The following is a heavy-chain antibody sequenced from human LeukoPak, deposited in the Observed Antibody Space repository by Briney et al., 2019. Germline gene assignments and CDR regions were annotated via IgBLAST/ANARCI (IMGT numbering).Heavy chain of an antibody. CDR2: IYSSGGT. Sequence: GGSLRLSCAASGFTVSSNYMSWVRQAPGKGLEWVSVIYSSGGTYYADSVKGRFTISRDNPKNTLYLQMNSLRAEDTAVYYCARGPDTAMVFDYWGQGTLVTVSS. J-gene: IGHJ4*02. D-gene: IGHD5-18*01. V-gene: IGHV3-53*01. CDR3: ARGPDTAMVFDY. CDR1: GFTVSSNY.